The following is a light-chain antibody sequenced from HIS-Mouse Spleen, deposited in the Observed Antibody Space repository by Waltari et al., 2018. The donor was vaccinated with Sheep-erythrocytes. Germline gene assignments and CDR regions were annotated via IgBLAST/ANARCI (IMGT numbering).Light chain of an antibody. CDR3: SSYTSSSTWV. V-gene: IGLV2-14*01. CDR2: EVS. J-gene: IGLJ3*02. Sequence: QSALTQPASVSGSPGQSIPISCPGTSRDFGGYTYVSWYQQHPGKAPKLMIYEVSNRPSGVSNRFSGSKSGNTASLTISGLQAEDEADYYCSSYTSSSTWVFGGGTKLTVL. CDR1: SRDFGGYTY.